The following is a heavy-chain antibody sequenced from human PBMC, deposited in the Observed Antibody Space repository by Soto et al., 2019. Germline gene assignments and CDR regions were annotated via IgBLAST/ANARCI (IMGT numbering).Heavy chain of an antibody. Sequence: PGGSLRLSCAASGFTFSSYGMHWVRQAPGKGLEWVAVIWYDGSNKYYADSVKGRFTISRDNSKNTLYLQVNSLRAEDTAVYYCARDRGFWSGYAFDYWGQGTPVTVSS. V-gene: IGHV3-33*01. CDR2: IWYDGSNK. CDR3: ARDRGFWSGYAFDY. J-gene: IGHJ4*02. CDR1: GFTFSSYG. D-gene: IGHD3-3*01.